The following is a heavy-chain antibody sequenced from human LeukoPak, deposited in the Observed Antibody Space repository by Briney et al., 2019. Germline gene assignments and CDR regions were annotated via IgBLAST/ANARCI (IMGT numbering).Heavy chain of an antibody. V-gene: IGHV3-7*01. CDR1: GFPFNTYW. CDR3: ARDISGPSN. D-gene: IGHD6-19*01. CDR2: INQTGSEK. J-gene: IGHJ4*02. Sequence: GGALRLSCIGSGFPFNTYWMRWVPQAPGKGLEWVANINQTGSEKYYVDSVKGRFSISRDNAKNSLYLQMNSLRAEDTGVYYCARDISGPSNWGRGTLVTVSS.